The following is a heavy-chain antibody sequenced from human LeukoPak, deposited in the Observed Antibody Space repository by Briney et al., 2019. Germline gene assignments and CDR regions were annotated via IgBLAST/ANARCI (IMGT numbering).Heavy chain of an antibody. D-gene: IGHD1-26*01. Sequence: PGGSLRLSCAASGFIFSDYGMNWVRRVPGKGLEWLTFIRHDGSNKFYAESVKGRFTISRDMSKNTLYLQMNSLTLEDTAIYYCTKEKVAYYTDRWSGLFDTWGQGTLVSVSS. CDR2: IRHDGSNK. V-gene: IGHV3-30*02. CDR1: GFIFSDYG. J-gene: IGHJ5*02. CDR3: TKEKVAYYTDRWSGLFDT.